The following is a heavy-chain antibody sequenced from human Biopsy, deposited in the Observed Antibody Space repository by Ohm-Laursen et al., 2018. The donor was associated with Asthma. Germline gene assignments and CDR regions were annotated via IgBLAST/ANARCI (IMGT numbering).Heavy chain of an antibody. V-gene: IGHV3-21*01. J-gene: IGHJ4*02. Sequence: GSLRLSCSASGFTFSSYSMNWVRQAPGKGLEWVSPISSSSSYIYYADSVKGRFTISRDNAKNSLYLQMNSLRAEDTAVYYCARDGTDMNEAMPKDYWGQGTLVTVSS. CDR1: GFTFSSYS. D-gene: IGHD2-2*01. CDR3: ARDGTDMNEAMPKDY. CDR2: ISSSSSYI.